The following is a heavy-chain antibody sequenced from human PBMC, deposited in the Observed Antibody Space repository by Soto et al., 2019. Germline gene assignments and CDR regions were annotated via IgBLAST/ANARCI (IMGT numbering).Heavy chain of an antibody. D-gene: IGHD3-10*01. CDR3: ESSESYDQSDY. J-gene: IGHJ4*02. CDR1: GGSISGSSYY. CDR2: IFYSGTT. V-gene: IGHV4-39*01. Sequence: PSETLSLTCTVSGGSISGSSYYWGWIRQPPGKGLEWIGNIFYSGTTYYNPSLKSRVTISVDTSKNQFSLKLGSVTAADTAVYYCESSESYDQSDYWGQGTLVTVSS.